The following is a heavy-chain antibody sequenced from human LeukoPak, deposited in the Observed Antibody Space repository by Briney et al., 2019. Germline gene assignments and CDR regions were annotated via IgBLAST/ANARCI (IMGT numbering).Heavy chain of an antibody. CDR3: ARDIRAVGATLYFDY. CDR1: GASVTTYH. V-gene: IGHV4-59*02. CDR2: VHSSGTT. J-gene: IGHJ4*02. D-gene: IGHD1-26*01. Sequence: SETLSLTCTVSGASVTTYHWSWLRQSPEKGLEWIANVHSSGTTYYNPSLGSRVTISIDTSKNQFTLKMTSVTTADTAVYYCARDIRAVGATLYFDYWGQGTLVTVSS.